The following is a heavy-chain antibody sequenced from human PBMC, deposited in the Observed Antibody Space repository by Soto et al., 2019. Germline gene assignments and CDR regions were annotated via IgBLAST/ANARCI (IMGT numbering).Heavy chain of an antibody. V-gene: IGHV3-30-3*01. D-gene: IGHD2-2*01. Sequence: QVQLVESGGGVVQPGRSLRLSCAASGFTFSSYAMHWVRQAPGKGLEWVAVISYDGSNKYYADSVKGRFTISRDNSKNKLCQQMNSLRAEDTAVYYCASDPRPNAYCISTFCYRLPWFDPWGQGALVTVSS. J-gene: IGHJ5*02. CDR1: GFTFSSYA. CDR2: ISYDGSNK. CDR3: ASDPRPNAYCISTFCYRLPWFDP.